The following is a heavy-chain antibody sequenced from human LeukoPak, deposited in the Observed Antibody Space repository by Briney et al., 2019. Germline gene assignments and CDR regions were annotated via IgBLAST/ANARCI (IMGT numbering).Heavy chain of an antibody. CDR2: INQDGSEK. J-gene: IGHJ4*02. Sequence: PGGSLRLSCEASGFTFSNYWMSWVRHAPGKGLEWVANINQDGSEKYFVDSVKGRFTISRDNAKNSLYLQMNTLRVEDTAVYYCGRGGRGDYWGQGTLVTVSS. CDR3: GRGGRGDY. V-gene: IGHV3-7*05. CDR1: GFTFSNYW.